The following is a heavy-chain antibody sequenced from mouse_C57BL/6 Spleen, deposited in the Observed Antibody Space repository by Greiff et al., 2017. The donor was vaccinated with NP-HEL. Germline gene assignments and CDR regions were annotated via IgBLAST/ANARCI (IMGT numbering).Heavy chain of an antibody. V-gene: IGHV1-82*01. CDR1: GYAFSSSW. D-gene: IGHD2-5*01. Sequence: QVQLQQSGPELVKPGASVKISCKASGYAFSSSWMNWVKQRPGKGLEWIGRIYPGDGDTNYNGKFKGKATLTADKSSSTAYIQLSSLTSEDSAVYFCARFYSNYGAMDYWGQGTSVTVSS. CDR3: ARFYSNYGAMDY. CDR2: IYPGDGDT. J-gene: IGHJ4*01.